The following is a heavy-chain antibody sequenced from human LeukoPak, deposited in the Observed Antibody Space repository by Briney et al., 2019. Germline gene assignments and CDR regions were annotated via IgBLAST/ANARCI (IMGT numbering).Heavy chain of an antibody. J-gene: IGHJ5*02. CDR3: ARDPPFDP. V-gene: IGHV1-3*04. CDR1: GYIFTNYA. CDR2: IDTGGGDA. Sequence: ASVKVSCKASGYIFTNYAIHWVRQAPGQSLEWIGLIDTGGGDAKYSQKLQGRVTITRDTSATTAYMELRSLKSEDTALYYCARDPPFDPWGQGTLVTVSS.